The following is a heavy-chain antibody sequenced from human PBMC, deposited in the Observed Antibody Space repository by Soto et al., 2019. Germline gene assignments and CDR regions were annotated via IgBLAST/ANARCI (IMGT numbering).Heavy chain of an antibody. J-gene: IGHJ6*02. CDR1: GYTFTSYY. D-gene: IGHD2-2*01. V-gene: IGHV1-46*01. Sequence: ASVKVSCKASGYTFTSYYIHWVRQAPGQGLEWMGIINPSGGSTSYAQKFQGGVTMTRDTSTSTVYMELSSLRSEDTAVYYCAALFRYCSSTSCRYGMDVWGQGTTVTVYS. CDR2: INPSGGST. CDR3: AALFRYCSSTSCRYGMDV.